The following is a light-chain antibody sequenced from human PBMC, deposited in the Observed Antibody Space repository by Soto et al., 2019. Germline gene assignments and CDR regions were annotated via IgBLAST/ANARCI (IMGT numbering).Light chain of an antibody. CDR2: GAS. V-gene: IGKV3-20*01. CDR3: QQYNNWSSIT. J-gene: IGKJ5*01. Sequence: EIVLTQSPGTLSLSPGERAALSCRASQSVSSNHLAWYQQRPGQAPRLLIYGASSRATGIPDRFSGSGSGTDFTLTISSLQSEDFAVYYCQQYNNWSSITFGQGTRLEIK. CDR1: QSVSSNH.